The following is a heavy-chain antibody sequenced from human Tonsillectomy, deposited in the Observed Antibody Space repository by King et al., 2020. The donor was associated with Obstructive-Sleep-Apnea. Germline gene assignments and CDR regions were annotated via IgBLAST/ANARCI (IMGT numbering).Heavy chain of an antibody. CDR3: ANSRFLGSSGWFGELNYYYYGMDV. CDR2: ISGSGGST. D-gene: IGHD3-10*01. V-gene: IGHV3-23*04. Sequence: VQLVESGGGLVQPGGSLRLSCAASGFTFSSYAMSWVRQAPGKGLEWVSAISGSGGSTYYADSVKGRFTISRDNSKNTLYLQMNSLRAEDTAVYYCANSRFLGSSGWFGELNYYYYGMDVWGQGTTVTVSS. CDR1: GFTFSSYA. J-gene: IGHJ6*02.